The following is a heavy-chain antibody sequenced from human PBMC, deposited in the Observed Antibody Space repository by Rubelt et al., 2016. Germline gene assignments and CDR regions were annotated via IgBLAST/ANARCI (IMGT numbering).Heavy chain of an antibody. D-gene: IGHD2-21*01. J-gene: IGHJ3*02. CDR2: TSSNNGNT. V-gene: IGHV1-18*01. CDR1: GYTFTNYG. CDR3: VVDAFDI. Sequence: QAQLVQSGADVKKPGASVKVSCKASGYTFTNYGIAWVRQAPGQGLEWVGWTSSNNGNTNYAQNLQGRVTMTTDKSTGTAYMELRSLRSDDTAVYYCVVDAFDIWGQGTMVTVSS.